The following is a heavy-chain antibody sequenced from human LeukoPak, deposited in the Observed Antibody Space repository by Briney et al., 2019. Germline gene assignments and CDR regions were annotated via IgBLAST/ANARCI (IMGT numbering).Heavy chain of an antibody. CDR2: IYHSGST. CDR1: GGSISSGGYY. Sequence: SQTLSLTCTVSGGSISSGGYYWSWIRQPPGKGLEWIGYIYHSGSTYYNPSLKSRVTISVDRSKNQFSLKVNSVIAADTAVYYCARGGSNSWHGIDYWGQGTLVTVSS. J-gene: IGHJ4*02. V-gene: IGHV4-30-2*01. D-gene: IGHD6-13*01. CDR3: ARGGSNSWHGIDY.